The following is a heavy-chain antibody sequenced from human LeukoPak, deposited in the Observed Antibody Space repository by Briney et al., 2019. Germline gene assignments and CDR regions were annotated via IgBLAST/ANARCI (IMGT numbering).Heavy chain of an antibody. V-gene: IGHV3-30*18. CDR3: AKGEYYDILTGYA. D-gene: IGHD3-9*01. CDR1: GFTFSSYG. J-gene: IGHJ5*02. Sequence: GGSLRLSCAASGFTFSSYGMHWVRQAPGKGLEWVAVISYDGSNKYYADSVKGRFTISRDNSKNTLYLQMNSLRAEDTAVYYCAKGEYYDILTGYAWGQGTLVTVSS. CDR2: ISYDGSNK.